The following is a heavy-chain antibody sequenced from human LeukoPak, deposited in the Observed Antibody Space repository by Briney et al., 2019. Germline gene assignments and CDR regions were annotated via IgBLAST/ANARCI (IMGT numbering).Heavy chain of an antibody. Sequence: SETLSLTCTVSGGSISSGDYYWSWIRQPPGKGLEWIGYIYYSGSTYYNPSLKSRVTISVDTSKNQFSLKLSSVTAADTAVYYCARGVWQLGLDYWGQGTLVTVSS. V-gene: IGHV4-30-4*01. D-gene: IGHD6-6*01. J-gene: IGHJ4*02. CDR1: GGSISSGDYY. CDR3: ARGVWQLGLDY. CDR2: IYYSGST.